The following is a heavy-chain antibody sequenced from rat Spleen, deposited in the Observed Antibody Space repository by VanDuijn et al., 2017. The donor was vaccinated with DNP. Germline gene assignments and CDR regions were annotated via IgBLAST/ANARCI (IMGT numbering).Heavy chain of an antibody. CDR2: ISPSGGST. CDR3: ATRPTGTGAMDA. J-gene: IGHJ4*01. V-gene: IGHV5-19*01. Sequence: EVQLVESGGGLVQPGRSLKLSCAASGFTFSNYDMAWVRQAPTKGLEWVASISPSGGSTYYRDSVKGRFTISRDNAKSTLYLQMDSLRSEDTATYYCATRPTGTGAMDAWGQGTSVTVSS. CDR1: GFTFSNYD. D-gene: IGHD1-7*01.